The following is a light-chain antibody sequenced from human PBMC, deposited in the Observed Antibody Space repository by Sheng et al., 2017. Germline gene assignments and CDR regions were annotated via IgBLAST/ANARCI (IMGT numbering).Light chain of an antibody. J-gene: IGLJ2*01. CDR1: SLRTYS. CDR2: GQN. CDR3: QAWDSSAARV. V-gene: IGLV3-19*01. Sequence: SSELTQDPAVSVALGQTVRITCQGDSLRTYSANWYQQKPGQAPAVVIFGQNNRPSGIPDRFSGSNSGNTATLTISGTQAMDEADYYCQAWDSSAARVFGGGTKLTVL.